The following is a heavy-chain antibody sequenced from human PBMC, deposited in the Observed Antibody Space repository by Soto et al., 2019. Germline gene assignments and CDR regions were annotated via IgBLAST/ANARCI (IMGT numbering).Heavy chain of an antibody. D-gene: IGHD2-15*01. CDR3: ARDRIEYCSGGDGKLGVYFDY. Sequence: SETLSLTCTVSGGSVSSGGYYWSWIRQPPGKGLEWIGYIYYSGSTNYNPSLKSRVTISIDASKNQFSLKLTSVIAADTAVYYCARDRIEYCSGGDGKLGVYFDYWGQGTPVTVSS. CDR2: IYYSGST. J-gene: IGHJ4*02. CDR1: GGSVSSGGYY. V-gene: IGHV4-61*08.